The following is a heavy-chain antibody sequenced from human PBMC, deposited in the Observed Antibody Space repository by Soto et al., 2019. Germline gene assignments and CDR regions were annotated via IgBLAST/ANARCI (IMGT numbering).Heavy chain of an antibody. Sequence: QVQLVQSGAEVKKPGGSVKVSCKASGYTFTSYYMHWVRQAPGQGLEWMGIINPSGGSTSYAQKFQGRVTMTRDTSTSTVYMELSSLRSEDTAVYYCARDPPGADGMDVWGQGTTVTVSS. V-gene: IGHV1-46*01. CDR3: ARDPPGADGMDV. CDR1: GYTFTSYY. CDR2: INPSGGST. J-gene: IGHJ6*02. D-gene: IGHD3-10*01.